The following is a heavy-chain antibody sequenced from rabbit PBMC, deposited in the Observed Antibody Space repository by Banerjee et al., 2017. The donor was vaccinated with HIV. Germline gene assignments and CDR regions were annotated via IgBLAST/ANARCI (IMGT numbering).Heavy chain of an antibody. V-gene: IGHV1S40*01. J-gene: IGHJ4*01. CDR3: ARDLAGVIGWNFNL. CDR1: GFSFSNKYV. D-gene: IGHD4-1*01. CDR2: IDTDTYGGT. Sequence: QSLEESGGDLVKPGASLTLTCTASGFSFSNKYVMCWVRQAPGKGLEWIACIDTDTYGGTVSASWAKGRFTISKPSSTTVTLQMTSLTAADTATYFCARDLAGVIGWNFNLWGPGTLVTVS.